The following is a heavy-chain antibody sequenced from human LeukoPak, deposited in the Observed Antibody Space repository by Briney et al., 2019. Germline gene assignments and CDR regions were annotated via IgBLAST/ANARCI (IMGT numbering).Heavy chain of an antibody. V-gene: IGHV4-34*01. J-gene: IGHJ6*02. D-gene: IGHD2-21*01. Sequence: PSETLSPTCAVYGGSFSGYYWSWIRQPPGKGLEWIGEVNHSGSTNYNPSLKSRVTISVDTSKNQFSLKLSSVTAADTAVYYCARVSDSYYYYYYGMDVWGQGTTVTVSS. CDR1: GGSFSGYY. CDR2: VNHSGST. CDR3: ARVSDSYYYYYYGMDV.